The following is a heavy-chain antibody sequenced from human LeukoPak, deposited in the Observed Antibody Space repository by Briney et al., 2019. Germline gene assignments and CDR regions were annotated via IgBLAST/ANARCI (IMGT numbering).Heavy chain of an antibody. D-gene: IGHD2-15*01. CDR3: ARMGVRDIGDY. CDR2: IYSGGST. CDR1: GFTVISNY. Sequence: PGGSLRLSCVASGFTVISNYMSWVRQAPGKGLEWVSVIYSGGSTYYADSVRGRFTISRDISKNTLYLQMNSLRAEDTAVYYCARMGVRDIGDYWGQGTLVTVSS. J-gene: IGHJ4*02. V-gene: IGHV3-53*01.